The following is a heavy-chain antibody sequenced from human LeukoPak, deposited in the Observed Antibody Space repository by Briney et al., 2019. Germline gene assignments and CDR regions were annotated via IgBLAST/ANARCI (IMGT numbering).Heavy chain of an antibody. V-gene: IGHV3-23*01. J-gene: IGHJ4*02. D-gene: IGHD1-1*01. Sequence: LGGSLRLSCAASGFTFSNYAMSWVRQAPGKGLEWVSSLSGNERDTRYADSVRGRFTISRDNSENLLYLQMTSLGAEDTAIYYCSKDLERHTVGYFDSWGQGVLVTVSS. CDR3: SKDLERHTVGYFDS. CDR2: LSGNERDT. CDR1: GFTFSNYA.